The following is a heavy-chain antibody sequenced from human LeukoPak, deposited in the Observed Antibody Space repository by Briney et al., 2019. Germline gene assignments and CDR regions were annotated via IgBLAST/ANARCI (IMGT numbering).Heavy chain of an antibody. CDR1: GFTFSSYG. Sequence: GGSLRLSCAASGFTFSSYGMHWVRQAPGKGLEWVAFIRSDDGSKYYADSVKGRFTISRDNSKKLYLQMNSLRAEDTAVYYCAKGKAVSYYLFDYWGQGTLVTVSS. CDR2: IRSDDGSK. J-gene: IGHJ4*02. CDR3: AKGKAVSYYLFDY. V-gene: IGHV3-30*02. D-gene: IGHD1-26*01.